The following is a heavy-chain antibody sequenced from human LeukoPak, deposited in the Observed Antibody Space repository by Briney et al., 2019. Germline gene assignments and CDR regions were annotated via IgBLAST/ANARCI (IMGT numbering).Heavy chain of an antibody. V-gene: IGHV3-23*01. J-gene: IGHJ1*01. CDR2: ISGSGGST. CDR1: GFTFSSYA. CDR3: TTDSKYYYDSSGYYYDAEYFQH. D-gene: IGHD3-22*01. Sequence: GGSLRLSCAASGFTFSSYAMSWVRQAPGKGLEWVSAISGSGGSTYYADSVKGRFTISRDNSKNTLYLQMNSLRAEDTAVYYCTTDSKYYYDSSGYYYDAEYFQHWGQGTLVTVSS.